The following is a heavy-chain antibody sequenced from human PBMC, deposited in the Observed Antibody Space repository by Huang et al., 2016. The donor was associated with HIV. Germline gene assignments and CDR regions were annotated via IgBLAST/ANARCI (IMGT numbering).Heavy chain of an antibody. Sequence: VQLQESGPGLVQPSQTLSLTCPVSGGSISRGHYYWNWIRQPPGQCLEWIGFIYYIGSPYYNPCLKSRVTISLDTSNNHFSLRLSSGTAADTAVYYCARELRNDYYMDVWGKGTTGTVSS. V-gene: IGHV4-30-4*08. D-gene: IGHD1-7*01. CDR2: IYYIGSP. CDR3: ARELRNDYYMDV. CDR1: GGSISRGHYY. J-gene: IGHJ6*03.